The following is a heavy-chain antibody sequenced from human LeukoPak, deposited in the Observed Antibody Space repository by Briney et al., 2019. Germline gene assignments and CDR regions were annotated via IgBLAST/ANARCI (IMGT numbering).Heavy chain of an antibody. D-gene: IGHD6-13*01. CDR3: TRGNSIAAGAN. V-gene: IGHV4-39*07. Sequence: SETLSLTCSVSGGSSSSSNDYWGWVRLPPGKGLEWIGSLYYGSTYNNPSLKSRVTISVDTSKKQSSLKVTSVTAADTAVYYCTRGNSIAAGANWGQGTLVTVSS. J-gene: IGHJ4*02. CDR2: LYYGST. CDR1: GGSSSSSNDY.